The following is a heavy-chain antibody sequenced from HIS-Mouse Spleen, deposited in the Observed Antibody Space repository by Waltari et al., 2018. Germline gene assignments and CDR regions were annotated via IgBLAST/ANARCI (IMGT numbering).Heavy chain of an antibody. V-gene: IGHV4-38-2*02. CDR3: ARAVVWIQLWVY. CDR1: GYSISSGYY. CDR2: IYHSGGT. Sequence: QVQLQESGPGLVKPSETLSLTCTVSGYSISSGYYWGWIRQPPGKGLEWIGSIYHSGGTYYNRSLKSRVTISVDTSKNQFSLKLSAVTAADTAVYYCARAVVWIQLWVYWGQGTLVTVSS. D-gene: IGHD5-18*01. J-gene: IGHJ4*02.